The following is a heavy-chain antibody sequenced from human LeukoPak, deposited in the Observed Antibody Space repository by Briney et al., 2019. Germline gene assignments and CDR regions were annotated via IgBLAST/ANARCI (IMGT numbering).Heavy chain of an antibody. CDR2: IGDAGT. J-gene: IGHJ3*01. V-gene: IGHV3-23*01. CDR1: GYTFNDFA. D-gene: IGHD3-16*01. CDR3: AKNLGPFDV. Sequence: PGGSLRLSCAASGYTFNDFAMTRVPQAPGKGLEWVSSIGDAGTYYADSVKGRFTISRDNSKNMLYLQLNSLRAGDTAMYYCAKNLGPFDVRGQGTMVTVSS.